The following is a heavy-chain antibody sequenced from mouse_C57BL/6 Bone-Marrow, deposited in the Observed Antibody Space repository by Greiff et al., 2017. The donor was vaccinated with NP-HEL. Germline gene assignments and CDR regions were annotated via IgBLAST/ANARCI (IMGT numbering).Heavy chain of an antibody. CDR3: ARYDRFRYYFDY. Sequence: DVKLVESGPGLVKPSQSLSLTCSVTGYSITSGYYWNWIRQFPGNKLEWMGYISYDGSNNYNPSLKNRISITRDTSKNQFFLKLNSVTTEDTATYYCARYDRFRYYFDYWGQGTTLTVSS. CDR1: GYSITSGYY. V-gene: IGHV3-6*01. D-gene: IGHD2-14*01. J-gene: IGHJ2*01. CDR2: ISYDGSN.